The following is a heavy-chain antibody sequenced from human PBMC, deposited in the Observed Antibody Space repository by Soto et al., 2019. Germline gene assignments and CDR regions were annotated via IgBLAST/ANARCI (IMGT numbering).Heavy chain of an antibody. Sequence: SETLSLTCAVSGYSISLGFYWGWVRQPPGKGLEWIGAIYHSGTTYFNPSLKSRVTMAIDTSKNQFSLSLASVAAADTAMYYCARGMNPQDYWGQGTLVTVSS. CDR3: ARGMNPQDY. D-gene: IGHD6-13*01. V-gene: IGHV4-38-2*01. CDR2: IYHSGTT. CDR1: GYSISLGFY. J-gene: IGHJ4*02.